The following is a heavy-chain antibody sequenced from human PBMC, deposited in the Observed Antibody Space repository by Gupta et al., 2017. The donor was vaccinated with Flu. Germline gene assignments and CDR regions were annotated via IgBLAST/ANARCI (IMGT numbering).Heavy chain of an antibody. D-gene: IGHD3-9*01. J-gene: IGHJ6*03. CDR1: SDHY. V-gene: IGHV3-11*01. CDR2: ISRTGGTM. Sequence: SDHYMTWIRQAPGKGVEWVSHISRTGGTMYYADSVRGRFIISRDNAKNSQYLQLNSLRAEDTAVYYCARGVDWGGEYYMDVWGKGTTVTVSS. CDR3: ARGVDWGGEYYMDV.